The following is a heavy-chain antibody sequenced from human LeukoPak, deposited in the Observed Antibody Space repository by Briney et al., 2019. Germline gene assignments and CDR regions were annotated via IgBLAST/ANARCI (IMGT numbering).Heavy chain of an antibody. CDR3: VRDPYGDYSFDY. CDR2: ISSSGSTI. D-gene: IGHD4-17*01. J-gene: IGHJ4*02. CDR1: GFTFSSYE. Sequence: GGSLRLSCAASGFTFSSYEMNWVRQAPGKGLEWVSYISSSGSTIYYADSVKGRFTISRDNAKNSLYLQMNSLRAEDTAVYYCVRDPYGDYSFDYWGQGTLVTVSS. V-gene: IGHV3-48*03.